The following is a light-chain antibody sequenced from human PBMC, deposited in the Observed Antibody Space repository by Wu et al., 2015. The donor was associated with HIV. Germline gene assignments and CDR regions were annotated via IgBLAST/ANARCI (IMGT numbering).Light chain of an antibody. CDR1: QSVSNHY. CDR2: GAF. J-gene: IGKJ1*01. Sequence: EVVMTQSPATLSASPGERATLSCRASQSVSNHYLSWYQQKPGQPPRLLIYGAFSRATGIPDRFSGSGSGTDFTLTISRLEPEDFAVYYCQQYDNSRVTFGQGTKVEIK. CDR3: QQYDNSRVT. V-gene: IGKV3-20*01.